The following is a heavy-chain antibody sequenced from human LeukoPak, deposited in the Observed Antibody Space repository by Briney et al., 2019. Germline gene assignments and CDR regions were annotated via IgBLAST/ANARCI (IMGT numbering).Heavy chain of an antibody. CDR1: GGSISSYY. D-gene: IGHD2-15*01. V-gene: IGHV4-59*01. CDR2: IYYSGST. Sequence: PSETLSLTCTVSGGSISSYYWSWIRQPPGKGLEWIGYIYYSGSTNYNPSLKSRVTISVDTSKNQFSLKLSSVTAADAAVYYCARTAEGYCRGRSCYSYYYYMDVWGKGTTVTVSS. J-gene: IGHJ6*03. CDR3: ARTAEGYCRGRSCYSYYYYMDV.